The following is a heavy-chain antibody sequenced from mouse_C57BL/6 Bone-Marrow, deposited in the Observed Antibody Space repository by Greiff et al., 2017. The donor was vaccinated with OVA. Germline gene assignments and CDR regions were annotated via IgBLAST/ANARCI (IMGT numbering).Heavy chain of an antibody. J-gene: IGHJ4*01. CDR3: ASPLFITTVDYAMDY. D-gene: IGHD1-1*01. CDR2: INPYNGDT. V-gene: IGHV1-20*01. CDR1: GYSFTGYF. Sequence: VQLQQSGPELVKPGDSVKISCKASGYSFTGYFMNWLMQSHGKSLEWIGRINPYNGDTFYNQKFKGKATLTVDTCSSTAHMELRSLTSDDAAVYYCASPLFITTVDYAMDYWGQGTSVTVSS.